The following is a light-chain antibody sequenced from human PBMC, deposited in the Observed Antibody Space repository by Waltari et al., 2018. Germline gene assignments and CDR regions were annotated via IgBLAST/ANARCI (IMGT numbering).Light chain of an antibody. CDR2: YVS. Sequence: QSALTQPASVSGSHGPWITIPCTGTSSDVGGYNYVSWYQQQPGKAPKLMIYYVSNRPSGVSNLFSGSKSGNTASLTISGLQAEDEADYYCSSYTSSITLLFGGGTKLTVL. CDR3: SSYTSSITLL. V-gene: IGLV2-14*03. CDR1: SSDVGGYNY. J-gene: IGLJ2*01.